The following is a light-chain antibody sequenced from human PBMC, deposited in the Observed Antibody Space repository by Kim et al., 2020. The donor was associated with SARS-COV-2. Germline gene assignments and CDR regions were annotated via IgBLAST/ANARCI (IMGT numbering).Light chain of an antibody. CDR2: DAS. J-gene: IGKJ4*01. CDR1: KGISNW. Sequence: PGTRAPPPSRASKGISNWLAWYQHKPGQAPRLLICDASNRATGIPARFSGSGSGTDFTLTISSLEPEDFGVYYCLQRFDWPLTFGGGTKVDIK. V-gene: IGKV3-11*01. CDR3: LQRFDWPLT.